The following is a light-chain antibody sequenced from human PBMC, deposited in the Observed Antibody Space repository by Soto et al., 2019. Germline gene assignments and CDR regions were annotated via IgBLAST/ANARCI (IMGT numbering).Light chain of an antibody. CDR1: SSDVGSYNL. V-gene: IGLV2-23*01. J-gene: IGLJ2*01. CDR2: EGS. CDR3: CSYAGSSLVV. Sequence: QSALTQPASVSGSPGQSITISCTGTSSDVGSYNLVSWYQQHPGKAPKLMIYEGSKRPSGVSNRFSGSKSGNTASLTISGLQAEDVADYYCCSYAGSSLVVFGGGTKVTVL.